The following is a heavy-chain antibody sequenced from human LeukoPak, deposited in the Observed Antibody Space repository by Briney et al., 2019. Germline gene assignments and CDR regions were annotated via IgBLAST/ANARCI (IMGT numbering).Heavy chain of an antibody. J-gene: IGHJ6*03. CDR1: GFTFSSYS. Sequence: PGGSLRLSCAASGFTFSSYSMNWVRQAPGKGLEWVSYISSRSRTIYYADSVKGRFTISRDNAKKSLYLQMNSLRAEDTAVYYCARDGYHYYGAGTYFGYYYMDVWGKGTTVTISS. D-gene: IGHD3-10*01. CDR2: ISSRSRTI. V-gene: IGHV3-48*01. CDR3: ARDGYHYYGAGTYFGYYYMDV.